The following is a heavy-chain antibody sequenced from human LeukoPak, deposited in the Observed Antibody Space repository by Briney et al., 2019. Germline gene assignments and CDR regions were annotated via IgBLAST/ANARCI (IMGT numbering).Heavy chain of an antibody. Sequence: PSETLSLTCAVYGGSFSGYYWSWIRQPPGKGLEWIGEINHRGSTNYNPSLKSRVTISVDTSKNQFSLKLSSVTAADTAVYYCAREVVDSGWAFDIWGQGTMVTVSS. J-gene: IGHJ3*02. CDR2: INHRGST. CDR3: AREVVDSGWAFDI. CDR1: GGSFSGYY. V-gene: IGHV4-34*01. D-gene: IGHD2-15*01.